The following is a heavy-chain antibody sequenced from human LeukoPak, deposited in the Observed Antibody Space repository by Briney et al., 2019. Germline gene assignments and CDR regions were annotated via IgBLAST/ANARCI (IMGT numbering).Heavy chain of an antibody. CDR1: GFTFSSYV. Sequence: GVSLRLSCAASGFTFSSYVMSWVRQAPGKGLDWVSVISGSGGTTYYADSVKGRFTISRDNSKNTLYLQMNSLRAEDTAIYYCAKDSSTTVTTKGGPRRSFDYWGLGTLVTVSS. J-gene: IGHJ4*02. V-gene: IGHV3-23*01. CDR3: AKDSSTTVTTKGGPRRSFDY. D-gene: IGHD4-17*01. CDR2: ISGSGGTT.